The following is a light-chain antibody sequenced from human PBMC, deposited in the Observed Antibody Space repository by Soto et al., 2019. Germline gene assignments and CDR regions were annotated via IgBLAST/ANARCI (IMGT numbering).Light chain of an antibody. CDR1: QSVNTKY. Sequence: EVVFTQSPGTLSLSPGERATLSCRASQSVNTKYLAWYQQKPGQAPRLLIYGVASRATGIPDRFSGSGSGTDFILTISRVEPEDFAVYYCQQFGTSPLVTFGPGTKVDIK. CDR3: QQFGTSPLVT. V-gene: IGKV3-20*01. CDR2: GVA. J-gene: IGKJ3*01.